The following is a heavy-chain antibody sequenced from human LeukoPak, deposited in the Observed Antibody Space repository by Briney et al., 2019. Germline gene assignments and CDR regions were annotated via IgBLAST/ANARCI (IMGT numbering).Heavy chain of an antibody. V-gene: IGHV3-74*01. J-gene: IGHJ3*02. CDR1: GFTLSSYW. CDR2: VNRDGGRT. CDR3: ARDRRSPYCGGECSLGAFDI. Sequence: PGGSLRLSCAASGFTLSSYWMHWVRQAPGKGLVWVSRVNRDGGRTTYADSVKGRFTISRDNAQNKLYLQMNSLRGEDKGVYCCARDRRSPYCGGECSLGAFDIWGQGTMVTVSS. D-gene: IGHD2-21*01.